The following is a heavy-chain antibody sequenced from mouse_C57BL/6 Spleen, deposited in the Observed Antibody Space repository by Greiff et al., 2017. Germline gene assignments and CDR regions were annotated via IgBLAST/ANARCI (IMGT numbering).Heavy chain of an antibody. CDR3: ASARCKDGMDY. V-gene: IGHV1-64*01. J-gene: IGHJ4*01. CDR1: GYTFTSYW. CDR2: IHPNSGST. Sequence: QVQLQQPGAELVKPGASVKLSCKASGYTFTSYWMHWVKQRPGQGLEWIGMIHPNSGSTNYNEKFKSKATLTVDKSSSTAYMPLSSLTSEDSAVYYCASARCKDGMDYWGQGTSVTVSS.